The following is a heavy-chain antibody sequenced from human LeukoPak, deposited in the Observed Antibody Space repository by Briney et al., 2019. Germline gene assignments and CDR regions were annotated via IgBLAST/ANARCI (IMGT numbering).Heavy chain of an antibody. CDR3: TRSNTMTSNYHYGMDV. CDR2: IWYDGSKT. D-gene: IGHD4-11*01. Sequence: PGGSLRLSCAASGCTFRSRGKQWVRQAPGKGLEWVAVIWYDGSKTYYADSVKGRFTISRDNSKSTLDLQMSSLRAEDTAVYYCTRSNTMTSNYHYGMDVWGQGTTVTVSS. V-gene: IGHV3-33*01. J-gene: IGHJ6*02. CDR1: GCTFRSRG.